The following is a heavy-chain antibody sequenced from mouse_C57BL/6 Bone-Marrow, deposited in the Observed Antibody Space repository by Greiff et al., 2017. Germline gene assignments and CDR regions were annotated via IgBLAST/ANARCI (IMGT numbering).Heavy chain of an antibody. Sequence: EVQLQQSGAELVRPGASVKLSCTASGFNIKDDYMHWVKQRPEQGLEWIGWIDPENGDTEYASKFQGKATITADTSSNTAHLQLSSLTSEDTAVYYCTTVPFYYGGQGTTLTVSS. J-gene: IGHJ2*01. V-gene: IGHV14-4*01. CDR2: IDPENGDT. CDR1: GFNIKDDY. CDR3: TTVPFYY.